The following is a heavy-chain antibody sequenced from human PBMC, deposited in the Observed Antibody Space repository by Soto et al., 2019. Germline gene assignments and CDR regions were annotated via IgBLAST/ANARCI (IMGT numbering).Heavy chain of an antibody. D-gene: IGHD2-2*01. Sequence: QVQLVQSGAEVKKPGASVKVSCKASGYTFTSYAMHWVRQAPGQRLEWMGWINAGNGNTKYSQKFKGRVTITRDTSAGTAYMELSSLRSEDTAVYYCARVFIVVVPAASYYYYYMDVWGKGTTVTVSS. CDR1: GYTFTSYA. CDR3: ARVFIVVVPAASYYYYYMDV. J-gene: IGHJ6*03. V-gene: IGHV1-3*01. CDR2: INAGNGNT.